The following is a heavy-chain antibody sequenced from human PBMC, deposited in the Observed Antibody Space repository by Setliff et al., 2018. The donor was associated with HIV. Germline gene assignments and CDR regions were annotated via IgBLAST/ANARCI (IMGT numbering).Heavy chain of an antibody. V-gene: IGHV4-34*01. CDR2: IHHTGYM. D-gene: IGHD4-17*01. CDR3: AAFFVTPLMTQDF. Sequence: SETLSLTCAVHGGPFSDHYWNWIRQPPGKGLEWIAEIHHTGYMNYNPSLRSRVTISRDPSTKQFSLKMTSMTAADTAVYYCAAFFVTPLMTQDFWGQGTLVTVSS. CDR1: GGPFSDHY. J-gene: IGHJ4*02.